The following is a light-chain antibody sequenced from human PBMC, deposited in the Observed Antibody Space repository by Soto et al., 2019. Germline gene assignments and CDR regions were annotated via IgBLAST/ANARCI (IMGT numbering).Light chain of an antibody. Sequence: IVMTQSPATLSVSPGERATLSCRASQSVSSNLAWYQQKPGQAPRLLIYGASTRATGIPARFSGSGSGTEFTLTIGSLQSEDFAVYYCQQYNNWPPWTFGQGSKV. CDR3: QQYNNWPPWT. CDR1: QSVSSN. V-gene: IGKV3-15*01. J-gene: IGKJ1*01. CDR2: GAS.